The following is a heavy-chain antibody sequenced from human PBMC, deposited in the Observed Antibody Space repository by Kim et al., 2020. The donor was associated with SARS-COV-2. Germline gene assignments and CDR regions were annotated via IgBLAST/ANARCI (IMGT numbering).Heavy chain of an antibody. CDR1: GFTFSSYS. J-gene: IGHJ2*01. V-gene: IGHV3-21*01. CDR2: ISSSSSYI. Sequence: GGSLRLSCAASGFTFSSYSMNWVRQAPGKGLEWVSSISSSSSYIYYADSVKGRFTISRDNAKNSLYLQMNSLRAEDTAVYYCARTSMIVVGFPGPYNLGQINFDLWGRGTLVTVSS. CDR3: ARTSMIVVGFPGPYNLGQINFDL. D-gene: IGHD3-22*01.